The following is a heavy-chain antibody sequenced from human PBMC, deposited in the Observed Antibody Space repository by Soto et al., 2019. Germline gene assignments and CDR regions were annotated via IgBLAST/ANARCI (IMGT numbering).Heavy chain of an antibody. Sequence: SVKVSCKASGGSLSTNPIRWVRQAPGQGLEWMGGTGSGTGPGNHAQKFQGRLTVTADKSTSTVYMELTNLSSEDTAVYYCARGDSGGFYRFFDSWGQGTLVTVSS. D-gene: IGHD2-15*01. J-gene: IGHJ4*02. CDR1: GGSLSTNP. V-gene: IGHV1-69*06. CDR3: ARGDSGGFYRFFDS. CDR2: TGSGTGPG.